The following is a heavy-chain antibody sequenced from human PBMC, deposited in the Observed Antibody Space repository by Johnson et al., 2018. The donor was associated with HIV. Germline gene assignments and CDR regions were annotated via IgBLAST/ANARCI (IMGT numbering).Heavy chain of an antibody. CDR1: GFTFSSYA. D-gene: IGHD1-26*01. CDR2: ISYDGSNE. Sequence: QVQLVESGGGVVQPGRSLRLSCAASGFTFSSYAMHWVRQAPGKGLEWVAVISYDGSNEYYTDSVKGRFTISRDNSKNTLYLQMNSLRPEDTAVYYCAKGLSLSWSYSYDAFDIWGQGTMVTVSS. CDR3: AKGLSLSWSYSYDAFDI. J-gene: IGHJ3*02. V-gene: IGHV3-30-3*01.